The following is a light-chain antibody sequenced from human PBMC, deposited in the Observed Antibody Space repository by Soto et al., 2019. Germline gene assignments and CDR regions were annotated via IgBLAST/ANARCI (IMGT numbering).Light chain of an antibody. V-gene: IGKV3-20*01. J-gene: IGKJ1*01. CDR1: LSLTNHY. CDR3: QQYEAVVT. CDR2: GAS. Sequence: EIVLTQSPGTLSLSPGERATLSCRASLSLTNHYFAWCQQKPGRALRLLIDGASTRATGIPDRFSGSGSGTDFTLTISRLEPEDVAVYYCQQYEAVVTFGQGTKVDIK.